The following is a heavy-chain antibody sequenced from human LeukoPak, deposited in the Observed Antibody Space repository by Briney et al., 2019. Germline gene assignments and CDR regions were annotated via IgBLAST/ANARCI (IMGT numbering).Heavy chain of an antibody. J-gene: IGHJ4*02. Sequence: GGSLRLSCAASGFTFSDYYMSWIRQAPGKGLEWVSYISSSGSTIYYADSVKGRFTISRDNAKNSLYLQMNSLRAEDTAVYYCAKCPLYYGSGSLFDYWGQGTLVTVSS. CDR1: GFTFSDYY. CDR3: AKCPLYYGSGSLFDY. V-gene: IGHV3-11*01. D-gene: IGHD3-10*01. CDR2: ISSSGSTI.